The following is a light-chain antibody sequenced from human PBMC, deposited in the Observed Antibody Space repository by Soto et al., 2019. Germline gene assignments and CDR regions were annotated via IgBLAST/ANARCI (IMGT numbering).Light chain of an antibody. J-gene: IGKJ1*01. Sequence: DIQMTQSPSTLSASVGDRVSIPCRASQSISSRLAWYQQKPGKAPKLLIYDASSLESGVPSRFSGSGSGTEFTLTISSLQPDDVAVYFCQQYFATPRTFGQGTKVQLK. V-gene: IGKV1-5*01. CDR2: DAS. CDR3: QQYFATPRT. CDR1: QSISSR.